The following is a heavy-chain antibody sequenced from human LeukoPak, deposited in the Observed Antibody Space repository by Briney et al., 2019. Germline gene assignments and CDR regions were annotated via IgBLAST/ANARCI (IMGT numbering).Heavy chain of an antibody. CDR1: GYTFTSYG. V-gene: IGHV1-18*01. CDR2: ISAYNSNT. CDR3: AREVPRYCSGGSCYQDWYFDL. J-gene: IGHJ2*01. D-gene: IGHD2-15*01. Sequence: ASVKVSCKASGYTFTSYGISWVRQAPGQGLEWMGWISAYNSNTNYAQKLQGRVTMTTDTSTSTAYMELRSLRSDDTAVYYCAREVPRYCSGGSCYQDWYFDLWGRGTLVTVSS.